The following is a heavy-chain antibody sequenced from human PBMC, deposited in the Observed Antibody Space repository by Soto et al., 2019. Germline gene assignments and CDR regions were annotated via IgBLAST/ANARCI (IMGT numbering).Heavy chain of an antibody. CDR2: IYHGGAT. J-gene: IGHJ4*02. V-gene: IGHV4-30-4*01. CDR1: GDSISSGAYY. Sequence: QVQLQESGPGLVQPSQTLSLTCTVSGDSISSGAYYWSWIRQPPGKGLEWIGYIYHGGATYYNPSRESRVTMSVDTSKDQFALRLSSVSAADTAVYYCARDGGYATVDCWGQGTLVTVSS. D-gene: IGHD2-15*01. CDR3: ARDGGYATVDC.